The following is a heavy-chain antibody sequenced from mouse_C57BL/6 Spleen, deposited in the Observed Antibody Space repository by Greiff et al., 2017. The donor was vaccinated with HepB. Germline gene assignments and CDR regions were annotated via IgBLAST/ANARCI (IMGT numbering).Heavy chain of an antibody. CDR1: GFNIKDYY. V-gene: IGHV14-2*01. CDR2: IDPEDGET. J-gene: IGHJ3*01. CDR3: ASGTRN. Sequence: VQLQQSGAELVKPGASVKLSCTASGFNIKDYYMHWVKQRTEQGLEWIGRIDPEDGETKYAQKFQGKGTITADTSSNKAYLQLSSLKSEDTAVYYCASGTRNWGQGTLVTVSA.